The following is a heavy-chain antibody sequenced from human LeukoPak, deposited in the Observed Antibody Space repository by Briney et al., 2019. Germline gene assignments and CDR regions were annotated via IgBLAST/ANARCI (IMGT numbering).Heavy chain of an antibody. J-gene: IGHJ4*02. V-gene: IGHV4-59*01. D-gene: IGHD7-27*01. Sequence: SETLSLTCTVSGGSISGSFWSWIRQPPGKRLEWIGYISYSGSTNYNPSLKSRVTISVDTSKSQFSLKLSSVTAADTAVYYCARDQSTGDLANWGQGTLVTVSS. CDR3: ARDQSTGDLAN. CDR1: GGSISGSF. CDR2: ISYSGST.